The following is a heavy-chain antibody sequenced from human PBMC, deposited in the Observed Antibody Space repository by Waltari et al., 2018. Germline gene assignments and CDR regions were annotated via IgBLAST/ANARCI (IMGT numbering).Heavy chain of an antibody. CDR3: ARDPSAAAGGRAAAGRFDY. D-gene: IGHD6-13*01. Sequence: QVQLVESGGGVVQPGRSLRLSCAASGFSFSSFAMHWVRQAPGKGLEWVTVISYDGSDKYYADSVKGRFSISRDNSKNTLYLQINSLRTEYTAVYFCARDPSAAAGGRAAAGRFDYWGQGTLVTVSS. J-gene: IGHJ4*02. V-gene: IGHV3-30*04. CDR2: ISYDGSDK. CDR1: GFSFSSFA.